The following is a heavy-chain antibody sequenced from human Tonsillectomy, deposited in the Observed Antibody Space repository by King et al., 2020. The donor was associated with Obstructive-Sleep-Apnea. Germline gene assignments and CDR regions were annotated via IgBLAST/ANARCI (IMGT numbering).Heavy chain of an antibody. D-gene: IGHD6-13*01. CDR1: GYTFTSYD. CDR2: MNPNSGNT. Sequence: VQLVESGAEVKKPGASVKVSCKASGYTFTSYDINWVRQATGQGLEWMGWMNPNSGNTGYAQKFQGRVTMTRNTSISTAYMELSSLRSEDTAVYYCARGLIEGAAGTRGWFDPWGQGTLVTVSS. CDR3: ARGLIEGAAGTRGWFDP. J-gene: IGHJ5*02. V-gene: IGHV1-8*01.